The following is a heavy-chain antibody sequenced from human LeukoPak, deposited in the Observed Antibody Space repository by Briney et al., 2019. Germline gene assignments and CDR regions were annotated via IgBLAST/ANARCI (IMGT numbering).Heavy chain of an antibody. Sequence: GGSLRLSCAASGFTFSDYYMSWIRQAPGKGLEWVSYISSRGSTIYYADSVKGRFTISRDNAKNSLYLQMNSLRAEDPAVYYCARHDTAMATDYGMDVWGQGTTVTVSS. J-gene: IGHJ6*02. CDR2: ISSRGSTI. V-gene: IGHV3-11*01. CDR1: GFTFSDYY. D-gene: IGHD5-18*01. CDR3: ARHDTAMATDYGMDV.